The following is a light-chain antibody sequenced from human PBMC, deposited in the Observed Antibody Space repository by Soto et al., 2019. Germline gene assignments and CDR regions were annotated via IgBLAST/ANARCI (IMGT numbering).Light chain of an antibody. CDR3: QQRYDWRT. CDR2: DAS. V-gene: IGKV3-11*01. J-gene: IGKJ3*01. Sequence: IVLAQSPATLSLSPGDRATLCCRASQSVSSYLAWYQQKPGQAPRLLIYDASNRATGIPARFSGSGSGTDFTLTITSLEPEDFAVYYCQQRYDWRTFGPGTKVDIK. CDR1: QSVSSY.